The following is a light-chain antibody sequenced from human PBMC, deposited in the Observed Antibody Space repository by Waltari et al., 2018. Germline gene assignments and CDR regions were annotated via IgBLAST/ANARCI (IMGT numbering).Light chain of an antibody. CDR2: AAS. J-gene: IGKJ3*01. V-gene: IGKV1-39*01. CDR1: QFISNY. CDR3: QQSYSTSFT. Sequence: DIQMTQSPSSLSASVGDRVTITCRTSQFISNYLNWYQKKPGRAPQVLTYAASSVQSGVPSTFSGTGSGTEFTLTISSLQPEDFATDYCQQSYSTSFTFGPGTKVDI.